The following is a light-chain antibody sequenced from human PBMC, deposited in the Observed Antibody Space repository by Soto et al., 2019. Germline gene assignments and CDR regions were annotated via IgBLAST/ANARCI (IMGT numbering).Light chain of an antibody. CDR3: QQYNNWPLT. Sequence: DIVMTQSPDSLAVSLGERATINCKSSQSVLYTSNSKNYLAWYQQKPGQPPRLLIYDASTRATGFPARFSGSGSGTEFTLTISSLQSEDFAVYYCQQYNNWPLTFGGGTKVDIK. V-gene: IGKV4-1*01. CDR1: QSVLYTSNSKNY. J-gene: IGKJ4*01. CDR2: DAS.